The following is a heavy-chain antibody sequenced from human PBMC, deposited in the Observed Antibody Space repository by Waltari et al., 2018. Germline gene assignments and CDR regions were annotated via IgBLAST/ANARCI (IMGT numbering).Heavy chain of an antibody. V-gene: IGHV3-33*08. CDR3: ATGIAAPGILDY. Sequence: QVQLVESGGGVVQPGRSLRLSCEASGFTFSNYGMHWVRQAPGKGLEWVTVIGFDGNKKLYVDSVKGRFTISRDNSKNTLYLQMDSLRKEDTAMYYCATGIAAPGILDYWGRGTLVTVSS. J-gene: IGHJ4*02. CDR1: GFTFSNYG. D-gene: IGHD6-13*01. CDR2: IGFDGNKK.